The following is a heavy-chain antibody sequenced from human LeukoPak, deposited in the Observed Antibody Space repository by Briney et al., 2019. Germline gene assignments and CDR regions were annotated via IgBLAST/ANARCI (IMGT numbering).Heavy chain of an antibody. J-gene: IGHJ4*02. CDR1: GVSISSYY. D-gene: IGHD1-1*01. V-gene: IGHV4-59*01. CDR2: IYYSGST. CDR3: ASSSRGVRTFDY. Sequence: SETLSLTCTVSGVSISSYYWSWIRQPPGKGLEWIGSIYYSGSTYYNPSLKSRVTISVDTSKNQFSLKLSSVTAADTAVYYCASSSRGVRTFDYWGQGTLVTVSS.